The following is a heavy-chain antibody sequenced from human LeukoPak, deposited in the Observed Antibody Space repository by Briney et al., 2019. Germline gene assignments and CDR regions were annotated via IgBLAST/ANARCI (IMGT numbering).Heavy chain of an antibody. J-gene: IGHJ4*02. D-gene: IGHD3-10*01. V-gene: IGHV3-48*03. Sequence: GGSRRLSCAASGFTFSSYEMNWVRQAPGKGLEWVSYISSMGSTIYYADSVNGRFTISRDNAKNSLYLKMYRLRAEDTAVYYCARDFGSVRGVIPFHYFDYWGQGPLVPVSS. CDR1: GFTFSSYE. CDR2: ISSMGSTI. CDR3: ARDFGSVRGVIPFHYFDY.